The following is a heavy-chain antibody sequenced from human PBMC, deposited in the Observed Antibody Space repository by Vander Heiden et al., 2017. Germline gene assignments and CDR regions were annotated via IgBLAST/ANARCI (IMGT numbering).Heavy chain of an antibody. Sequence: VQLMQSGAEVKQHAASVQISCRASGYTSNNYGFTWVLQAPGQWLEGMGWINTYNGITHYAQNVQGRVTMTADTSTTTAYMELRSLRSDDTAVYYCATYSSLIPDYWGQGTLITVSA. CDR2: INTYNGIT. V-gene: IGHV1-18*01. CDR1: GYTSNNYG. J-gene: IGHJ4*02. D-gene: IGHD6-13*01. CDR3: ATYSSLIPDY.